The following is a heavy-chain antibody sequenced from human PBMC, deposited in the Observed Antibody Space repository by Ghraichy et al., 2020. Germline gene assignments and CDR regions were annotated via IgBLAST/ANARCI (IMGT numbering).Heavy chain of an antibody. Sequence: SETLSLTCTVSGGSISSYYWSWIRQPPGKGLEWIGYIYTSGSTNYNPSLKSRVTISVDTSKNQFSLKLSSVTAADTAVYYCARQPTTYGGNSGLFDYWGQGSLVTVSS. D-gene: IGHD4-23*01. CDR3: ARQPTTYGGNSGLFDY. J-gene: IGHJ4*02. CDR2: IYTSGST. CDR1: GGSISSYY. V-gene: IGHV4-4*09.